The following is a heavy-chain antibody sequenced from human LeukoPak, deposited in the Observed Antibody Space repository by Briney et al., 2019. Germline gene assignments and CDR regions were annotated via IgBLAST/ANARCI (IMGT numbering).Heavy chain of an antibody. D-gene: IGHD5-18*01. Sequence: GGSLRLSCAASGFTFSSYATSWVRQAPRKGLEWVSAISGSGGSTYYADSVKGRFTISRDNSKNTLYLQMNSLRAEDTAVYYCAKDLWIQLWSPFDYWGQGTLVTVSS. CDR2: ISGSGGST. V-gene: IGHV3-23*01. J-gene: IGHJ4*02. CDR1: GFTFSSYA. CDR3: AKDLWIQLWSPFDY.